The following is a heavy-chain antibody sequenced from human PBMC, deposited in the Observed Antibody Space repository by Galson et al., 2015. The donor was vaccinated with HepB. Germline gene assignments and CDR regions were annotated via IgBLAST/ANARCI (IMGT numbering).Heavy chain of an antibody. Sequence: SLRLSCAASGFTFSSYGMHWVRQAPGKGLEWVAVIWYDGSNKYYADSVKGRFTISRDNSKNTLYLQMNSLRAEDTAVYYCARDLGTAGPPGYYGMDVWGQGTTVTVSS. V-gene: IGHV3-33*01. CDR1: GFTFSSYG. J-gene: IGHJ6*02. D-gene: IGHD6-13*01. CDR2: IWYDGSNK. CDR3: ARDLGTAGPPGYYGMDV.